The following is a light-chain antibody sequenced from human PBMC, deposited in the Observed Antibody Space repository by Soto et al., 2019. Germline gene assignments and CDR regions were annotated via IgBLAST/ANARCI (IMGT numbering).Light chain of an antibody. CDR3: EQYNIWPLWT. J-gene: IGKJ1*01. CDR1: ESVTSS. Sequence: EIVMTQSPATLSVPPGDRATLSCRASESVTSSLAWYHRKPGQPPRVLIYAASTRTTDVPARFSGGGSETEFTLTISSLQSEDFAVYFCEQYNIWPLWTFGQGTKVEIK. V-gene: IGKV3-15*01. CDR2: AAS.